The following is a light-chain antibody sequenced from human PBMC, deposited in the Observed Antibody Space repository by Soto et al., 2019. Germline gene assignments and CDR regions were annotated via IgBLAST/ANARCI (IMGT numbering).Light chain of an antibody. CDR3: LLDYAYFWA. Sequence: AIQLTQSPSSLSASVGDRVTITCRASQGIRSALGWYQQKPGKVPKLLIYAASTLKSGVPSRFSGSGFGTDFTLTISSLQPEDFTTYYCLLDYAYFWAFGQGTKVEVK. V-gene: IGKV1-6*01. CDR1: QGIRSA. CDR2: AAS. J-gene: IGKJ1*01.